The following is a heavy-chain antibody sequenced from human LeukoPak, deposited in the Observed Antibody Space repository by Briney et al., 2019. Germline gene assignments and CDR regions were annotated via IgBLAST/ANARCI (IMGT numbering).Heavy chain of an antibody. CDR3: ARAGYCSTNSCPPFGY. J-gene: IGHJ4*02. Sequence: ASVKVSCKASGYTFTNYDINWVRQATGQGLEWMGWMNPNSANRGYAQKFQGRVTMTRDTSISTAYMELSCLRSEDTAVYYCARAGYCSTNSCPPFGYRGQGTLVTVPS. D-gene: IGHD2-2*01. CDR2: MNPNSANR. CDR1: GYTFTNYD. V-gene: IGHV1-8*01.